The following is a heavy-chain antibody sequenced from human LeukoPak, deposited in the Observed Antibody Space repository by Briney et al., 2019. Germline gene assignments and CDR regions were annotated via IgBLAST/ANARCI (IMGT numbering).Heavy chain of an antibody. CDR2: INWNGGST. Sequence: GGSLRLSCAASGFTLDDYGMSWVRQAPGKGLESVSGINWNGGSTGYADSVKGRFTISRDNAKNSLYLQMNSLRAEDTALYYCARGWFGELFLLYYWGQGTLVTVSS. D-gene: IGHD3-10*01. CDR1: GFTLDDYG. V-gene: IGHV3-20*04. J-gene: IGHJ4*02. CDR3: ARGWFGELFLLYY.